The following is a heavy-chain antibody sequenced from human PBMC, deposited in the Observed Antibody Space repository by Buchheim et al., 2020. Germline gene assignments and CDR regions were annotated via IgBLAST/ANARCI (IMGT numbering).Heavy chain of an antibody. CDR2: VSYDGTNK. D-gene: IGHD6-6*01. V-gene: IGHV3-30-3*01. CDR1: GFSFNNFA. Sequence: QVQLVESGGGVVQPGGSLRLSCAASGFSFNNFAMHWVRQAPGKGLEWVAVVSYDGTNKYYADSVKGRFTISRDTSERTLSVQMNGLRTEDTAVYFCARDQYTSSRFFDYWGQGIL. CDR3: ARDQYTSSRFFDY. J-gene: IGHJ4*02.